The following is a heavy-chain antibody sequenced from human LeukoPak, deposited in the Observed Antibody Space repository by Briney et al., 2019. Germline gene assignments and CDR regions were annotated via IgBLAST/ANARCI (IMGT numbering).Heavy chain of an antibody. V-gene: IGHV3-30*02. J-gene: IGHJ4*02. CDR2: IRYDGSNK. Sequence: GGSLRLSCAASGFTFSSYGMHWVRQAPGKGLEWVAFIRYDGSNKYYVDSVKGRFTISRDNSKKTLYLQMNSLRAEDMALYYCAKDIDGTGTPAFDYWGQGTLVTVSS. D-gene: IGHD1-1*01. CDR1: GFTFSSYG. CDR3: AKDIDGTGTPAFDY.